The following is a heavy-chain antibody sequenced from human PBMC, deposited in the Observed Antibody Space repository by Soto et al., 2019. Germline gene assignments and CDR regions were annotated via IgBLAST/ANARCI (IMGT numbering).Heavy chain of an antibody. V-gene: IGHV3-48*03. CDR1: GLTSSGIE. Sequence: EVRLEESGGGFVQPGGALRLSCVFSGLTSSGIELNWVRQAAGKGLEWLSYISASGDTVDYIDSVRGRFTIYRDNAKQSLFLQMSALRVEDTAVYYCAGLSVTGGVDVWGQGTTVTVSS. CDR2: ISASGDTV. J-gene: IGHJ6*02. D-gene: IGHD2-21*02. CDR3: AGLSVTGGVDV.